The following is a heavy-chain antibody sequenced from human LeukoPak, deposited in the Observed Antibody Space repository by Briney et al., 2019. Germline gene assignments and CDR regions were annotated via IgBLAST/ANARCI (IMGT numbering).Heavy chain of an antibody. CDR3: ARLTGGVPFDY. D-gene: IGHD7-27*01. J-gene: IGHJ4*02. Sequence: GGSLRLSCAASGFTFSSHGMHWVRQAPGKGLEWVAVIWYDASNGFCADSVKGRFTISRDNSKNTLFMQMNSLRAEDTAVYYCARLTGGVPFDYWGQGTLVTVSS. CDR1: GFTFSSHG. CDR2: IWYDASNG. V-gene: IGHV3-33*01.